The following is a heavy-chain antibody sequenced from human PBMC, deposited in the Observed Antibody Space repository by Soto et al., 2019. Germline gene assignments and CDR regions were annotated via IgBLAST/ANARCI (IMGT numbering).Heavy chain of an antibody. Sequence: XSVKVSFKASGYTFTSYAMHLVRHSPGQRLEWMGWINAGNGNTKYSQKFQGRVTITRDTSASTAYMELSSLRSEDTAVYYCARDGPYSSGWYNYWGQGTLVTVSS. CDR1: GYTFTSYA. CDR3: ARDGPYSSGWYNY. V-gene: IGHV1-3*01. D-gene: IGHD6-19*01. CDR2: INAGNGNT. J-gene: IGHJ4*02.